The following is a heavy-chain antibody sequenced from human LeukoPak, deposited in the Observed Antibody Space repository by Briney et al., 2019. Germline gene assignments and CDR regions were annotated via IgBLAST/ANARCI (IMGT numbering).Heavy chain of an antibody. CDR1: GFTFSSYG. CDR2: ITYDGSNK. V-gene: IGHV3-30*03. Sequence: GGSLRLSCAASGFTFSSYGMHWVRQAPGKGLEWVAVITYDGSNKYYADSVKGRFTISRDNSKNTLYLQMNSLRAEDTAVYYCASSDYFDYWGQGTLVTVSS. J-gene: IGHJ4*02. CDR3: ASSDYFDY.